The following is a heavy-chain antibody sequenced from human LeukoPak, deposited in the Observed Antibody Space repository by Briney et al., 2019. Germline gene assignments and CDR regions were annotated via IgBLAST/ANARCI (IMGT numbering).Heavy chain of an antibody. V-gene: IGHV3-48*04. CDR1: GFTFSSYN. CDR2: ISPSSTRI. J-gene: IGHJ4*02. Sequence: GGSLRLSCAASGFTFSSYNMNWVRQAPGKGLEWVSYISPSSTRIDYAASVRGRFTISRDNAKSSLYLQVNSLRAEDTAVYYCARDLMVRGAVGYWGQGTLVTVSS. CDR3: ARDLMVRGAVGY. D-gene: IGHD3-10*01.